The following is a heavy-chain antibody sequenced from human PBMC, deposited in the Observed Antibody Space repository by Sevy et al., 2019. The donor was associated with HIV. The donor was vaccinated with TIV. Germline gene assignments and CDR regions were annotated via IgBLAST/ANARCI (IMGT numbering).Heavy chain of an antibody. D-gene: IGHD3-10*01. V-gene: IGHV3-49*04. CDR2: IITKNHGGTP. Sequence: GGSLRLSCTGSGFNIADYYMTWVRQAPGKGLDWVGFIITKNHGGTPEYGASVKGRFTISRVDSKNTIYLQMHSLKTEDTGIYYCARHAREGWRGSGVYYNVTDGFDPWGQGTLVTVSS. CDR1: GFNIADYY. CDR3: ARHAREGWRGSGVYYNVTDGFDP. J-gene: IGHJ5*02.